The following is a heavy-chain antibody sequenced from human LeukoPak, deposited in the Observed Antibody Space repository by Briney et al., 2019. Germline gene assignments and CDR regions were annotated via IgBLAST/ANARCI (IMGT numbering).Heavy chain of an antibody. J-gene: IGHJ4*02. CDR1: GGSFSGYY. CDR2: INHSGST. Sequence: SETLSLTCAVYGGSFSGYYWSWIRQPPGKGLEWIGEINHSGSTNYNPSLKSRVTISVDTSKNQFSLKLSSVTAADTAVYYCARGTVRFDYWGRGSLVTVSS. V-gene: IGHV4-34*01. D-gene: IGHD4-11*01. CDR3: ARGTVRFDY.